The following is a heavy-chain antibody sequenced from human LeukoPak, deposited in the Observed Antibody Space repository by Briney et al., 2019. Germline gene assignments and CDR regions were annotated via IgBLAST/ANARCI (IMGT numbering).Heavy chain of an antibody. CDR2: ITSTGLT. CDR3: GQDWAWGAFGN. V-gene: IGHV3-23*01. Sequence: PGGSPRLSCEASGFIFSNYGMNWVRQAPGKGLEWVSGITSTGLTYYASSVTGRFTISRDNSKRTLYLQINSLRAEDTALYYCGQDWAWGAFGNWGQGALVTVSS. J-gene: IGHJ4*02. CDR1: GFIFSNYG. D-gene: IGHD1-26*01.